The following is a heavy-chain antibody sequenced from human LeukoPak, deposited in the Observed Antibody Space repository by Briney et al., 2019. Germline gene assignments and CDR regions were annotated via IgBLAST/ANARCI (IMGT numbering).Heavy chain of an antibody. V-gene: IGHV4-30-4*08. CDR1: GGSISSGDYY. D-gene: IGHD1-14*01. J-gene: IGHJ4*02. CDR2: IYYSGST. CDR3: ARKPAAQTFDY. Sequence: SETLSLTCTVSGGSISSGDYYWSWIRQPPGKGLEWIGYIYYSGSTYYNPSLKSRVTISVDTSKNQFSLKVSSVTAADTAVYYCARKPAAQTFDYWGQGTLVTVSS.